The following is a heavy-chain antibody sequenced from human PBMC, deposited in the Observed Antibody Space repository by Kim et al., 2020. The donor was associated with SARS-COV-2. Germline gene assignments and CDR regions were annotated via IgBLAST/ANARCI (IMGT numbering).Heavy chain of an antibody. CDR1: GGSISSYY. V-gene: IGHV4-59*13. CDR3: ARVTVPKGYYFDY. J-gene: IGHJ4*02. D-gene: IGHD4-17*01. CDR2: IYYSGST. Sequence: SETLSLTCTVSGGSISSYYWSWIRQPPGKGLEWIGYIYYSGSTNYNPSLKSRVTISVDTSKNQFSLKLSSVTAADTAVYYCARVTVPKGYYFDYWGQGTLVTVSS.